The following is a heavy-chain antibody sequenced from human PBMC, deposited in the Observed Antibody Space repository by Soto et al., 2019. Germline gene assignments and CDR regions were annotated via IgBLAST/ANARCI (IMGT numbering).Heavy chain of an antibody. CDR3: ARQGSGSDNAFDI. V-gene: IGHV4-39*01. CDR1: GGSISSSSYY. CDR2: IYYSGST. J-gene: IGHJ3*02. D-gene: IGHD1-26*01. Sequence: QLQLQESGPGLVKPSETLSLTCTVSGGSISSSSYYWGWIRQPPGKGLEWIGTIYYSGSTYYNPSLKSRVTITVDTSKNQFSLKLSSVTAADTAVYYCARQGSGSDNAFDIWGQGTVVTVSS.